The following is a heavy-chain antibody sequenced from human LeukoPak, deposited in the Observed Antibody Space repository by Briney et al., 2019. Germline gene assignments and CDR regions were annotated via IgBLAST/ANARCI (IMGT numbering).Heavy chain of an antibody. Sequence: PGGSLRLSCAASGFTVSSNYMSWVRQAPGKGLEWVSVIYSGGSTYYADSVKGRFTISRDNSKNTLYLQMNSLRAEDTAVYYCARRIQLWLWADYWGQGTLVTVSS. CDR3: ARRIQLWLWADY. J-gene: IGHJ4*02. V-gene: IGHV3-53*01. CDR1: GFTVSSNY. CDR2: IYSGGST. D-gene: IGHD5-18*01.